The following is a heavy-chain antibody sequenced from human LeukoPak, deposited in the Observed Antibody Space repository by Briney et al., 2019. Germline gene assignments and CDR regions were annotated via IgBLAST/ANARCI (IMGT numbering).Heavy chain of an antibody. CDR2: IIPIFGTA. CDR3: TTGLRNAFDI. D-gene: IGHD3-16*01. Sequence: SVKVSCKASGGTFSNYAINWVRQAPGQGLEWMGGIIPIFGTANYAQKFQGRVTITADESTSTAYMELSSLRSEDTAVYYCTTGLRNAFDIWGQGTMVTVSS. V-gene: IGHV1-69*01. CDR1: GGTFSNYA. J-gene: IGHJ3*02.